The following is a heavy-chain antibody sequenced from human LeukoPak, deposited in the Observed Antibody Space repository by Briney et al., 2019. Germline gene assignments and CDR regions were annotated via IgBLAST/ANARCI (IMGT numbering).Heavy chain of an antibody. J-gene: IGHJ4*02. Sequence: NPSETLSLTRAVSGYSISSGYYWGWIRPPPGKGLEWIASIYQSGTTYYNSSLKSRVTLSVDTSKNQFSLKLSSVTAADTALYFCARTHSNSFHFDYWGQGSLVTASS. CDR1: GYSISSGYY. CDR2: IYQSGTT. D-gene: IGHD2/OR15-2a*01. V-gene: IGHV4-38-2*01. CDR3: ARTHSNSFHFDY.